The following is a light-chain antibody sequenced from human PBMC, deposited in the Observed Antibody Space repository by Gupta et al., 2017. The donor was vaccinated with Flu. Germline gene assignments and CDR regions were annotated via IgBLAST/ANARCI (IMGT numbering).Light chain of an antibody. CDR2: DVT. V-gene: IGLV2-11*01. CDR3: WSDAGIYCSV. Sequence: VTTSCSGTSTDVGGYNYFSWYHQHPAKAPNLMIFDVTKRPSGVPDRFSGSKSGNTASLTISVLSDEEAADYYGWSDAGIYCSVFGTGTKVSVL. CDR1: STDVGGYNY. J-gene: IGLJ1*01.